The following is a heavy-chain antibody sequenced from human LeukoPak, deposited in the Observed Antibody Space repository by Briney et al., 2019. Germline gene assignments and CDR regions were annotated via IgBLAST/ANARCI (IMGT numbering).Heavy chain of an antibody. CDR3: ARYCSGDNCYVAFDI. V-gene: IGHV4-61*02. J-gene: IGHJ3*02. Sequence: ASETLSLTCTVSGGSISSGTYYWSWIRQPAGKGLEWVGRIHTSGSTNYNPSLKSRVTVSVDTSKNQFSLKLTSVTAADTAVYYCARYCSGDNCYVAFDIWGQGTMVTVSS. CDR2: IHTSGST. CDR1: GGSISSGTYY. D-gene: IGHD2-15*01.